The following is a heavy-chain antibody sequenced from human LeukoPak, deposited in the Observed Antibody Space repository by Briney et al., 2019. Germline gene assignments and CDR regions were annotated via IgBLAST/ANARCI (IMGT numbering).Heavy chain of an antibody. V-gene: IGHV3-11*01. CDR1: GFTFSDYY. D-gene: IGHD6-19*01. CDR2: ISSSGSTT. Sequence: GGSLRLSCAASGFTFSDYYMTWIRQAPGKGLEWVSYISSSGSTTHYADSVKGRFTISRDNAKNSLYVQMNNLRAEDTAVYYCARVPRSGGSIDYWDQGTLVTVSS. CDR3: ARVPRSGGSIDY. J-gene: IGHJ4*02.